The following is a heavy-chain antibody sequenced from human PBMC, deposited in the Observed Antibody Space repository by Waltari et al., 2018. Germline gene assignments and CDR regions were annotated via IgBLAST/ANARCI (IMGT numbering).Heavy chain of an antibody. V-gene: IGHV3-7*01. D-gene: IGHD6-13*01. J-gene: IGHJ3*02. CDR1: GFTFSSYW. Sequence: EVQLVESGGGLVQPGGSLRLSCAASGFTFSSYWMSWVRQAPGKGLEWVANIKQDGSEKYYVDSVKGRFTISRDNAKNSLYLQMNSLRAEDTAVYYCARVGLAAAGLDAFDIWGQGTMVTVSS. CDR3: ARVGLAAAGLDAFDI. CDR2: IKQDGSEK.